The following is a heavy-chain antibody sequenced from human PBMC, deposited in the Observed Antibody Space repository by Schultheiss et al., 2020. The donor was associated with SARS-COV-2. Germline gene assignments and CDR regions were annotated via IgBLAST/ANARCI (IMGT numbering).Heavy chain of an antibody. CDR1: GGSISSCNW. V-gene: IGHV4-28*03. CDR2: ISYSGST. Sequence: SETLSLTCAVSGGSISSCNWWSWIRQPPGKGQEWIGYISYSGSTNYNQSLKGRVTISVDTSKNQFSLKLSSVTAADTAVYYCARGGLYDSGGQYYYGMDVWGQGTTVTVSS. CDR3: ARGGLYDSGGQYYYGMDV. D-gene: IGHD3-22*01. J-gene: IGHJ6*02.